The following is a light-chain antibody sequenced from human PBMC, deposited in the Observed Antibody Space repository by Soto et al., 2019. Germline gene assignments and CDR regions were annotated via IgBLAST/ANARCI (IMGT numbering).Light chain of an antibody. V-gene: IGKV1-5*03. CDR3: QQFNTSPRT. CDR2: KSS. CDR1: QSVRIW. Sequence: DIQMTQSPSTLSASEGDRVTISCRASQSVRIWLAWYQQKPGRAPKLLIYKSSILESGVPSRFSSSGSGTEFTLIVSSLQPDDFATYYCQQFNTSPRTFGQGTKMDSK. J-gene: IGKJ1*01.